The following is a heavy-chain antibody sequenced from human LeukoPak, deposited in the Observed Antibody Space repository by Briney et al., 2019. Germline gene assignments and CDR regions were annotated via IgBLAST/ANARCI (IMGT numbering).Heavy chain of an antibody. CDR1: GFTFSSYG. J-gene: IGHJ4*02. CDR3: ARGYYGSGSYSYFDY. CDR2: IWYDGSNK. V-gene: IGHV3-33*01. Sequence: GGSLRLSCAASGFTFSSYGMHWVRQAPGKGLEWVAVIWYDGSNKYYADSVKGRFTISRDNSKNTLYLQMNSLRAEDTAVYYCARGYYGSGSYSYFDYWGQGTLVTVSS. D-gene: IGHD3-10*01.